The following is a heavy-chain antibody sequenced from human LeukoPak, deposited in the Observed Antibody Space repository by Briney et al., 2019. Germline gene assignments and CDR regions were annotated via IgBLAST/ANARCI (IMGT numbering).Heavy chain of an antibody. V-gene: IGHV4-4*02. CDR3: ARVRDPIPYYYYGMDV. Sequence: PSETLSLTCAVSGGSISSSNWWSWARQPPGKGLEWIGEIYHSGSTNYNPSLKSRVTISVDKSKNQFSLKLSSVTAADTAVYYCARVRDPIPYYYYGMDVWGQGTTVTVSS. CDR2: IYHSGST. CDR1: GGSISSSNW. J-gene: IGHJ6*02.